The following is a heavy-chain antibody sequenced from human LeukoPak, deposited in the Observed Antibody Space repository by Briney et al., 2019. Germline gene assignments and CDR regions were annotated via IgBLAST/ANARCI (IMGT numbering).Heavy chain of an antibody. CDR2: IYYSGST. D-gene: IGHD4-11*01. Sequence: SETLSLTCTVSGGSISSYYWSWIRQPPGKGLEWIGYIYYSGSTNYNPSLKSRVTISVDTSKNQFSLKLSSVTAADTAVYYCARAGGTVTTAGFLFDHWGQGTLVTVSS. J-gene: IGHJ4*02. V-gene: IGHV4-59*08. CDR3: ARAGGTVTTAGFLFDH. CDR1: GGSISSYY.